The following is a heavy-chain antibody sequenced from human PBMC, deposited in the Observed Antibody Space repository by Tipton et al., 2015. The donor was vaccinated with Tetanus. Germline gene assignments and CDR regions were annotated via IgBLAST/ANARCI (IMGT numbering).Heavy chain of an antibody. V-gene: IGHV4-4*07. Sequence: TLSLTCNVSNGSISSFYWTWIRQSAGRGLEWIGRVYISGSPKYNPSLESRVTMSVDTSKNQFSLNLTSATAADTAVYFCAGCSATSCYHWGQGALVIVSS. CDR2: VYISGSP. D-gene: IGHD2-2*01. CDR1: NGSISSFY. J-gene: IGHJ4*02. CDR3: AGCSATSCYH.